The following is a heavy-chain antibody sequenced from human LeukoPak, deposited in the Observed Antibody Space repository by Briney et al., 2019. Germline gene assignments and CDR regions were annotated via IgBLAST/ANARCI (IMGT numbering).Heavy chain of an antibody. J-gene: IGHJ6*03. CDR3: ARVQDYGSGSFYYYYYMDV. D-gene: IGHD3-10*01. V-gene: IGHV7-4-1*02. CDR1: GYTFTSYA. CDR2: INTNTGNP. Sequence: ASVTVSCKASGYTFTSYAMNWVRQAPGQGLEWMGWINTNTGNPTYAQGFTGRFVFSLDTSVSTAYLQISSLKAEDTAVYYCARVQDYGSGSFYYYYYMDVWGKGTTVTVPS.